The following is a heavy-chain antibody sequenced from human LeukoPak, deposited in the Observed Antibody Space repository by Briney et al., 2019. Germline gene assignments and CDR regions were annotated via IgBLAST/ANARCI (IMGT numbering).Heavy chain of an antibody. J-gene: IGHJ3*02. Sequence: PSETLSLTCTVSGASISSYYWSWIRQPPGKGLEWIGYTYYSGSTNYNPSLKSRVTMSVDTSKNQFSLKLTSVTAADTAVYYCARLRPVAGYDAFDIWGHGTMVTVSS. CDR3: ARLRPVAGYDAFDI. CDR1: GASISSYY. D-gene: IGHD6-19*01. V-gene: IGHV4-59*08. CDR2: TYYSGST.